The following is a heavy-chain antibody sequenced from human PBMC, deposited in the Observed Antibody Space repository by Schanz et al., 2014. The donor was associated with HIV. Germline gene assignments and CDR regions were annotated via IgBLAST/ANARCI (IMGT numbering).Heavy chain of an antibody. CDR1: GFTFSNFA. CDR3: AKGSNYYGLDV. J-gene: IGHJ6*02. CDR2: IWYDGSYK. Sequence: QVQLVESGGGVVQPGRSLRLSCAASGFTFSNFAMHWVRQAPGKGLEWAAVIWYDGSYKYYADSVKGRFTISRDNPKNTLYLQMNTLRAEDTAVYYCAKGSNYYGLDVWGQGTTVTVSS. V-gene: IGHV3-33*06. D-gene: IGHD3-10*01.